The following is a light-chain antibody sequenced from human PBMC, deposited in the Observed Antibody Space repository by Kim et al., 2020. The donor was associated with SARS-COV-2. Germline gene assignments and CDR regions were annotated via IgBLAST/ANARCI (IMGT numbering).Light chain of an antibody. CDR3: QQYNNVPS. Sequence: DIHMTQSPSSLSASVGDRVTVTCQASQDISIHLNWYQQKPGKAPNLLIYDASNLESGVPSRFSGSGSGTDFTLTIISLQPEDIATYFCQQYNNVPSFGGGTKVDIK. CDR2: DAS. J-gene: IGKJ4*01. CDR1: QDISIH. V-gene: IGKV1-33*01.